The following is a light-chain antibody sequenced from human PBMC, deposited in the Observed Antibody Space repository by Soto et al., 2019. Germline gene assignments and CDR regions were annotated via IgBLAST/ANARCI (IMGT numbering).Light chain of an antibody. CDR1: GGDVGTYDF. Sequence: QSVLTQPASVSGSLGQSVTISCTGTGGDVGTYDFVSWYQQHPGKAPKLLIFDVSSRPSGISNRFSGSKSGDTASLTISGLQAEDEADYYCNAYLTNFVAFGGGTKLTV. V-gene: IGLV2-14*03. J-gene: IGLJ2*01. CDR2: DVS. CDR3: NAYLTNFVA.